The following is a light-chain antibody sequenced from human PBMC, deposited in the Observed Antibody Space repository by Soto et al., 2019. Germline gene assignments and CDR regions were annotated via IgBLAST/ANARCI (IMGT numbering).Light chain of an antibody. CDR3: QQFNNWPRT. J-gene: IGKJ1*01. V-gene: IGKV3-15*01. CDR2: DAS. Sequence: EIVLTQSPGTLSLSPGERATLSCRASQSVSSSYLAWYQQKPGQAPRLLIYDASTRATGIPARLSGSGSGTEFTLTISSLQSEDFAVYYCQQFNNWPRTFGQGTKVDI. CDR1: QSVSSSY.